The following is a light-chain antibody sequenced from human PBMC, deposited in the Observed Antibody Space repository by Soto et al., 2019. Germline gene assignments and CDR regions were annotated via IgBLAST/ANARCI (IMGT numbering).Light chain of an antibody. CDR2: GAS. Sequence: DIQMTQSPSSLSASVGDRVTITCRASQGIRNDLGWFQQKPGKAPKLLIYGASSFQGGVPSRFSGSGSGTDFTLTISNLQPEDFATYYCQQSYNTALTFGGGTKVDIK. J-gene: IGKJ4*01. CDR3: QQSYNTALT. V-gene: IGKV1-39*01. CDR1: QGIRND.